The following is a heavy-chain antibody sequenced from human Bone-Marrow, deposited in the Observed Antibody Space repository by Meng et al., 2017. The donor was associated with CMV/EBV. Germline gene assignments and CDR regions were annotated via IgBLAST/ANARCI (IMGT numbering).Heavy chain of an antibody. J-gene: IGHJ6*02. V-gene: IGHV3-21*01. D-gene: IGHD2-8*01. CDR3: ARFVLTHSYYYGMDV. CDR1: GFTFSSYS. CDR2: ISSSSSYI. Sequence: VGSLRLSCAASGFTFSSYSMNWVRQAPGKGLEWVSSISSSSSYIYYADSVKGRFTISRDNAKNSLYLQMNSLRAEDTAVYYCARFVLTHSYYYGMDVWGQGTTVTVSS.